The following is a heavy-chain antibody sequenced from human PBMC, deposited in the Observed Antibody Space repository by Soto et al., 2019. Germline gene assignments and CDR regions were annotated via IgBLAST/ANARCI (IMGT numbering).Heavy chain of an antibody. Sequence: PGESLKISCKGSGFTFSNYWIAWVRQMPGKGLEWTGIIYPGDSKTRYSPSFQGQVTISADKSISTAFLHWSSLKASDTAMYYCARHPNYYDSSGYYYSDSWGQGTQVTVSS. CDR1: GFTFSNYW. J-gene: IGHJ4*02. V-gene: IGHV5-51*01. D-gene: IGHD3-22*01. CDR2: IYPGDSKT. CDR3: ARHPNYYDSSGYYYSDS.